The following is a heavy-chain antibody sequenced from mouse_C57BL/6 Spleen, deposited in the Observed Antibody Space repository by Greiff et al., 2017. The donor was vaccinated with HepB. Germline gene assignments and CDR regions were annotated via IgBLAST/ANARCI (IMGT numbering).Heavy chain of an antibody. J-gene: IGHJ1*03. CDR1: GYTFTSYG. Sequence: VQLQQSGAELARPGASVKLSCKASGYTFTSYGISWVKQRTGQGLEWIGEIYPRSGNTYYNEKFKGKATLTADNSSSTAYMELRSLTSKDSAVYFCARGRAVVASDWYFDVWGTETTVTVSS. D-gene: IGHD1-1*01. CDR3: ARGRAVVASDWYFDV. V-gene: IGHV1-81*01. CDR2: IYPRSGNT.